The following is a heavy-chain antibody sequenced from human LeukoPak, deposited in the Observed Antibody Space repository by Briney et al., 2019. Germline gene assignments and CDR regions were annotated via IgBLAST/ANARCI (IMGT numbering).Heavy chain of an antibody. Sequence: PGGSLRLSCAASGFTFSSYWMHWVRQAPGKGLVWVSRINSDGSSTSYADSVKGPFTISRGNAQNTLYLQMNSLRAEDTAVYYCARVSYYDFWTSYPTDYWGQGTLVTVSS. V-gene: IGHV3-74*01. J-gene: IGHJ4*02. D-gene: IGHD3-3*01. CDR2: INSDGSST. CDR1: GFTFSSYW. CDR3: ARVSYYDFWTSYPTDY.